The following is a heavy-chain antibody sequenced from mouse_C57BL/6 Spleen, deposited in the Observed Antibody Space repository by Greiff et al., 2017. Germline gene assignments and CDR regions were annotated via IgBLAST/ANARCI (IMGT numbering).Heavy chain of an antibody. D-gene: IGHD1-1*01. Sequence: VQLQQSGPELVKPGASVKISCKASGYTFTDYYMNWVKQSHGKSLEWIGDINPNNGGTSYNQKFKGKATLTVDKSSSTAYMELRRLTSEDSAVYYCARLGRWAMDYWGQGTSVTVSS. J-gene: IGHJ4*01. CDR1: GYTFTDYY. CDR3: ARLGRWAMDY. V-gene: IGHV1-26*01. CDR2: INPNNGGT.